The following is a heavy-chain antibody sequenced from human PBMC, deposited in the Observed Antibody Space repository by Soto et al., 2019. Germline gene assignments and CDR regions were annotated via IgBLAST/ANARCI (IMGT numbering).Heavy chain of an antibody. Sequence: GGSLRLSCAASGFTFSSYARSWVPQAPGKGLEWVSAISGSGGSTYYADSVKGRFTISRDNSKNTLYLQMNSLRAEDTAVYYCAKIPAILEWVPDAFDIWGQGTMVTV. V-gene: IGHV3-23*01. CDR2: ISGSGGST. CDR3: AKIPAILEWVPDAFDI. D-gene: IGHD3-3*02. CDR1: GFTFSSYA. J-gene: IGHJ3*02.